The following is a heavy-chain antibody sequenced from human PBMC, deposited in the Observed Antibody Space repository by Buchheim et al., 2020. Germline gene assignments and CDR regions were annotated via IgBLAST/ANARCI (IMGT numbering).Heavy chain of an antibody. CDR1: GGAFSSFT. CDR3: ARANGYNHGFDY. J-gene: IGHJ4*02. Sequence: QVQLVQSGPEVKPPGSSVRVSCKASGGAFSSFTISWVRQAPGQGLEWMGRIFPILGVTNYAQNFQGRVTITRDTSTSTVYMELSSLRSEDTAVYYCARANGYNHGFDYWGQGTL. CDR2: IFPILGVT. V-gene: IGHV1-69*02. D-gene: IGHD5-24*01.